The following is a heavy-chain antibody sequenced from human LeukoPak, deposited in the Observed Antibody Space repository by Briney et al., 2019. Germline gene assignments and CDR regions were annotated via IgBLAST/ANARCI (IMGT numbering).Heavy chain of an antibody. CDR2: ISSSSSSTI. CDR3: ARGETSGSRVDY. CDR1: GFTFSSYS. V-gene: IGHV3-48*01. J-gene: IGHJ4*02. D-gene: IGHD3-22*01. Sequence: GGSLRLSCAAFGFTFSSYSMNWVRQAPGKGLEWVSYISSSSSSTIYYADSVKGRFTISRDNAKNSLYLQMNSLRAEDTAVYYCARGETSGSRVDYWGQGTLVTVSS.